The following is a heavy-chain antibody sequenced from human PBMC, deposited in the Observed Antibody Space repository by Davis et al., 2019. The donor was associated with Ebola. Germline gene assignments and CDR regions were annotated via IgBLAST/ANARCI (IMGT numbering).Heavy chain of an antibody. CDR2: INHSGST. J-gene: IGHJ4*02. V-gene: IGHV4-34*01. CDR3: ARLTLAPVPDIVDH. D-gene: IGHD2-2*01. CDR1: GGSFSGYY. Sequence: SETLSLTCAVYGGSFSGYYWSWIRQPPGKGLEWIGEINHSGSTNYNPSPKSRVTISVDTSKNQFSLKLSSVTAADTAVYYCARLTLAPVPDIVDHWGQGSLVTVSP.